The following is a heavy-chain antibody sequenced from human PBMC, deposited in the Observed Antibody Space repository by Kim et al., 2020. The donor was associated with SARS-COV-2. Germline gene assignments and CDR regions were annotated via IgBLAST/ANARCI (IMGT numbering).Heavy chain of an antibody. D-gene: IGHD3-22*01. J-gene: IGHJ3*02. Sequence: GGSLRLSCAASGFTFSSYAMHWVRQAPGKGLEWVAVISYDGSNKYYADSVKGRFTISRDNSKNTLYLQMNGLRAEDTAVYYCAREEVSDSSGYHFDAFDIWGQGTMVTVSS. V-gene: IGHV3-30-3*01. CDR3: AREEVSDSSGYHFDAFDI. CDR2: ISYDGSNK. CDR1: GFTFSSYA.